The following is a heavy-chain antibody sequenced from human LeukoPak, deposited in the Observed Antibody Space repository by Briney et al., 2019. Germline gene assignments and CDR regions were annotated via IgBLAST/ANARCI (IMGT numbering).Heavy chain of an antibody. V-gene: IGHV3-23*01. Sequence: GGSLRLSCAASGFTFSNYAMSWVRQAPGKGLEWVSSSSDDSTFYADSVKGRFTISRDNSKNTLYLQMNSLRAEDTAVYYCARTYYDFWSGYLEVYYGMDVWGQGTTVTVSS. J-gene: IGHJ6*02. CDR2: SSSDDST. CDR1: GFTFSNYA. CDR3: ARTYYDFWSGYLEVYYGMDV. D-gene: IGHD3-3*01.